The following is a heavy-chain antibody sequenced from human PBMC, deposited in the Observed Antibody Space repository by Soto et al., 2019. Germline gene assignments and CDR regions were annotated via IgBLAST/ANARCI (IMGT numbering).Heavy chain of an antibody. CDR3: ATTPPVGGYYYYGMDV. V-gene: IGHV1-69*11. D-gene: IGHD1-26*01. J-gene: IGHJ6*02. Sequence: QVQLVQSGAAVKKPGSSVKVSCKASGGTFSSYAISWVRQAPGQGLEWMGGIIPILGTANYAQKFQGRVTITADESTSTAYMELSSLRSEDTAVYYCATTPPVGGYYYYGMDVWGQGTTVTVSS. CDR2: IIPILGTA. CDR1: GGTFSSYA.